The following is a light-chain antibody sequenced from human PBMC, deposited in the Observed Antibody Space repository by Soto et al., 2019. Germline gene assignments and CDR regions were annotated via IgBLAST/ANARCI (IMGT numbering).Light chain of an antibody. CDR2: GAS. Sequence: EIVLPQSPGTLSLSPGARATLSCRASQSVSSSYLAWYQQTPGQAPRLLIYGASSRATGIPDRFSGSVSGTDFTLTINRLEPEDFAVYYGQQRSNWPPWTFGQGTKVDIK. CDR3: QQRSNWPPWT. CDR1: QSVSSSY. J-gene: IGKJ1*01. V-gene: IGKV3D-20*02.